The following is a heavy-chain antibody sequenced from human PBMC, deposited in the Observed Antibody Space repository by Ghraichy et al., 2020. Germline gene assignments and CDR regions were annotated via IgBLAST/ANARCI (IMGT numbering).Heavy chain of an antibody. CDR2: IYYSGST. J-gene: IGHJ6*02. D-gene: IGHD6-13*01. V-gene: IGHV4-59*01. Sequence: SETLSLTCTVSGGSISSYYWSWIRQPPGKGLEWIGYIYYSGSTNYNPSLKSRVTISVDTSKNQFSLKLSSVTAADTAVYYCARDATPYSSSWSHYYYYGMDVWGQGTTVTVSS. CDR1: GGSISSYY. CDR3: ARDATPYSSSWSHYYYYGMDV.